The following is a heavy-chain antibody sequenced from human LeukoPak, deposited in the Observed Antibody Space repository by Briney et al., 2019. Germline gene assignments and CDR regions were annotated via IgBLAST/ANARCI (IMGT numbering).Heavy chain of an antibody. D-gene: IGHD3-22*01. V-gene: IGHV4-59*01. CDR1: GASISSDY. Sequence: SETLSLTCTVSGASISSDYWNWIRQPPGKGLEWIGHVYHSGSTNYNPSLKSRVTISVDTSKNQFSLKLSSVTAADTAVYYCARAGNYYYSSGYYSHFDYWGQGTLVTVSS. CDR2: VYHSGST. J-gene: IGHJ4*02. CDR3: ARAGNYYYSSGYYSHFDY.